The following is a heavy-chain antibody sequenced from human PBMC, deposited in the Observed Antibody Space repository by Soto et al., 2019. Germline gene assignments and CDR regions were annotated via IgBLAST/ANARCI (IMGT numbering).Heavy chain of an antibody. Sequence: QVQLQQWGAGLLKPSETLSLTCAVYGGSFSGYYWSWIRQPPGKGLEWIGEINHSGSTNYNPSLKSRVTISVDTSKNQFSLKLSSVTAADTAVYYCARNEQAQTGFDYWGQGTLVTVSS. CDR1: GGSFSGYY. CDR3: ARNEQAQTGFDY. D-gene: IGHD6-13*01. CDR2: INHSGST. V-gene: IGHV4-34*01. J-gene: IGHJ4*02.